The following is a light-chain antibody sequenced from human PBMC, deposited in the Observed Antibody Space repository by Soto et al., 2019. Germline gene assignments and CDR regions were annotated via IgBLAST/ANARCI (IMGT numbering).Light chain of an antibody. CDR1: QGVSSY. Sequence: EIVLTQSPATLSLSPGERATLSCRASQGVSSYLAWYQQKPGQAPRLLIYDASNRVTGIPARFSGSGSGTDFTLTISSLEPEDFAVYYCQQRSNWRGITFGPGTKVDIK. V-gene: IGKV3-11*01. CDR3: QQRSNWRGIT. J-gene: IGKJ3*01. CDR2: DAS.